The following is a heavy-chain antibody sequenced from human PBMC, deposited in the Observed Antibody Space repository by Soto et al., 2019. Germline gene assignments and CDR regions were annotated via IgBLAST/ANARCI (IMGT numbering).Heavy chain of an antibody. CDR3: ARSKGVILRTDY. CDR1: GFTFSDYY. CDR2: ISSSGSTI. D-gene: IGHD4-17*01. V-gene: IGHV3-11*01. Sequence: GGSLRLSCAASGFTFSDYYKSWIRQAPGKGLEWVSYISSSGSTIYYADSVKGRFTISRDNAKNSLYLQMNSLRAEDTAMYYCARSKGVILRTDYWGQGTMVTVYS. J-gene: IGHJ4*02.